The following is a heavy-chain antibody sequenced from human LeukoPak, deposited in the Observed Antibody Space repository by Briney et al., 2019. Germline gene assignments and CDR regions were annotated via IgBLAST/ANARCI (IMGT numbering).Heavy chain of an antibody. D-gene: IGHD5-18*01. CDR3: ARDLVERGYSYGRCDY. CDR1: GFTFSSYS. V-gene: IGHV3-21*01. J-gene: IGHJ4*02. Sequence: GGALRLSCAASGFTFSSYSMNWVGQAPGKGLEWVSSISSSSSYIYYADSVKGRSTISRDNAKNSLHLQMNSLRAEDTAVYYCARDLVERGYSYGRCDYWGQGTLVTVSS. CDR2: ISSSSSYI.